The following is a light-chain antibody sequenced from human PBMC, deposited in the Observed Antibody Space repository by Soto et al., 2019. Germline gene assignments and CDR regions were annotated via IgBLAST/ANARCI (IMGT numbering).Light chain of an antibody. CDR1: GSDVGAYNF. CDR2: EVE. J-gene: IGLJ3*02. CDR3: NSFASGSRWV. Sequence: QSALTQPPSASGSPGQSVTISCTGTGSDVGAYNFVSWYQQHPGKAPKAIIYEVEKRPSGVPDRFSGSKSGNTASLTVSGLQADDEADYYCNSFASGSRWVFGGGTQLTVL. V-gene: IGLV2-8*01.